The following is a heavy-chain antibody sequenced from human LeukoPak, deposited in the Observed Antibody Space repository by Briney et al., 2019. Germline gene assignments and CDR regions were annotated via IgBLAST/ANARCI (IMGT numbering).Heavy chain of an antibody. Sequence: ASVKVSCKASGYTFTSYYIHWVRQAPGQGLEWMGIINPSGGSTSYAQKFQGRVTMTRDTSTSTVYMELSSLRSEDTAVYYCARERIITATDSWGQGTLVTVSS. J-gene: IGHJ4*02. CDR1: GYTFTSYY. V-gene: IGHV1-46*01. CDR3: ARERIITATDS. CDR2: INPSGGST. D-gene: IGHD5-18*01.